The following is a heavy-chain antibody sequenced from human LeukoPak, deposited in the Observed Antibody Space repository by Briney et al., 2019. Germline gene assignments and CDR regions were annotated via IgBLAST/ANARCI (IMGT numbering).Heavy chain of an antibody. V-gene: IGHV3-74*01. CDR2: IANDGGDP. CDR1: GFIFSRHW. CDR3: ARVFPYCSSTSCYHNYYYYMDV. D-gene: IGHD2-2*01. J-gene: IGHJ6*03. Sequence: GGSLRLSCAASGFIFSRHWMHWVRQAPGKGLVWVARIANDGGDPIYADSVRGRFTVSRDNSKKTLYLQMNSLRAEDTALYYCARVFPYCSSTSCYHNYYYYMDVWGKGTTVTVSS.